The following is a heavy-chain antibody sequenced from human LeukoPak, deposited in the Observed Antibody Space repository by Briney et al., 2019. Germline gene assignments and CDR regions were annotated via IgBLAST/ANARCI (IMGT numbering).Heavy chain of an antibody. V-gene: IGHV3-48*04. J-gene: IGHJ3*02. CDR3: TTDKLSLDAFDI. CDR2: ISSSSGTI. Sequence: GGSLRLSCAASGFTFSSYSMNWVRQAPGEGLEWVSYISSSSGTIYYADSVKGRFTISRDNAKNSLYLQMNSLRAEDSAVYYCTTDKLSLDAFDIWGQGTMVTVSS. CDR1: GFTFSSYS.